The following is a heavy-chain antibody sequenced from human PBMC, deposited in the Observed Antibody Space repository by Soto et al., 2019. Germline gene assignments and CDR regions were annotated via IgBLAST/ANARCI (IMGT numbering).Heavy chain of an antibody. J-gene: IGHJ5*02. D-gene: IGHD3-3*02. CDR3: ARPLQLAVSGFDP. Sequence: SETLSLTCAVSGDSISSSSYYWAWIRHPPGKGLEWIGSIHYRANSYYSPSLKSRITISVDTSKNQISLRLSSVTAADTAVYYCARPLQLAVSGFDPWGQGTLVTVSS. CDR2: IHYRANS. V-gene: IGHV4-39*01. CDR1: GDSISSSSYY.